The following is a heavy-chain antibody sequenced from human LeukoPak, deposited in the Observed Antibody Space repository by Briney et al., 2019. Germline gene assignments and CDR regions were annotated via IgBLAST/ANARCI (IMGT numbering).Heavy chain of an antibody. J-gene: IGHJ6*03. V-gene: IGHV4-39*01. CDR1: GGSISSSSYY. Sequence: SETLSLTXTVSGGSISSSSYYWGWIRQPPGKGLDWIGSIYYSGSTYYNPSLESRVIISVDSSKNQFSLKLSSVTAADTAVYYCARRSYSSSSGAYYYYMDVWGKGTTVTVSS. D-gene: IGHD6-6*01. CDR3: ARRSYSSSSGAYYYYMDV. CDR2: IYYSGST.